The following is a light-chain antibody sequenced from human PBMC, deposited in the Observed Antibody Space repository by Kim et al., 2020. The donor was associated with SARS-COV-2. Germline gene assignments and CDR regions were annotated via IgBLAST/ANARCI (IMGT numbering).Light chain of an antibody. CDR3: QQYNNWSSHT. CDR2: GAS. J-gene: IGKJ2*01. V-gene: IGKV3-15*01. Sequence: EIVMTQSPATLSVSPGERATLSCRASQTVSSNLAWYQQKPGQAPRLLIYGASTRAIGIPARFSGSGSGTEFTLTISSLQSEDFAVYYCQQYNNWSSHTFGQGTKLEI. CDR1: QTVSSN.